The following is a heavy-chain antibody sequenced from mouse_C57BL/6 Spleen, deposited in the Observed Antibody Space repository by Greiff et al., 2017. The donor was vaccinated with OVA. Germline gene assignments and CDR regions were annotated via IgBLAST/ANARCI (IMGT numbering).Heavy chain of an antibody. CDR3: ARSPITTVVDHYAMDY. CDR1: GYTFTSYW. V-gene: IGHV1-69*01. D-gene: IGHD1-1*01. Sequence: QVQLQQPGAELVMPGASVKLSCKASGYTFTSYWMHWVKQRPGQGLEWIGEIDPYDSYTNYNQKFTGKATLTVDKSSSTAYMQLSSLTSEDSAVYYCARSPITTVVDHYAMDYWGQGTSVTVSS. CDR2: IDPYDSYT. J-gene: IGHJ4*01.